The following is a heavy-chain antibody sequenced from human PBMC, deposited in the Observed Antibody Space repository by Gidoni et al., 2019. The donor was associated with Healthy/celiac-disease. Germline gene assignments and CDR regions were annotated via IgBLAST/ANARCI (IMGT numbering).Heavy chain of an antibody. CDR1: GGSISSYY. CDR3: ARAYGDYGFDY. J-gene: IGHJ4*02. Sequence: QVQLQESGPGLMKPSETLSLTCTVSGGSISSYYWSWIRQPPGKGLEWIGYIYYSGSTNYNPSLKSRVTISVDTSKNQFSLKLSSVTAADTAVYYCARAYGDYGFDYWGQGTLVTVSS. V-gene: IGHV4-59*01. D-gene: IGHD4-17*01. CDR2: IYYSGST.